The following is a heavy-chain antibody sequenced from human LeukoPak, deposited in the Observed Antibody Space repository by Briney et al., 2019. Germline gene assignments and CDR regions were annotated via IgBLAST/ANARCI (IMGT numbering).Heavy chain of an antibody. CDR1: GFTFSSYA. Sequence: PGRSLRLSCAASGFTFSSYAIHWVRQAPGKGLEWVAVISYHGSYEYYADSVKGRFTISRDNSKNTLYVQMNSLRVEDTAVYYCARDYYDSSGYYYDYYYYYYMDVWGKGTTVTVSS. D-gene: IGHD3-22*01. CDR2: ISYHGSYE. CDR3: ARDYYDSSGYYYDYYYYYYMDV. J-gene: IGHJ6*03. V-gene: IGHV3-30*04.